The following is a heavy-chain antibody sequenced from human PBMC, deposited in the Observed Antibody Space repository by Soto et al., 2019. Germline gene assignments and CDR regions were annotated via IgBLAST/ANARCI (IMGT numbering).Heavy chain of an antibody. CDR3: TKPRSSLPWPPFDP. CDR1: GFRFSSYG. V-gene: IGHV3-30*18. Sequence: QVKLVESGGGVVQPGRSLRLSCAASGFRFSSYGMHWVRQAPGKGLEWVALISPDGSIREYADSVKGRFTISRDNSKNTLYLHMNSLRVEDTAVYYCTKPRSSLPWPPFDPWGHGTLVTVSS. J-gene: IGHJ5*02. D-gene: IGHD3-16*01. CDR2: ISPDGSIR.